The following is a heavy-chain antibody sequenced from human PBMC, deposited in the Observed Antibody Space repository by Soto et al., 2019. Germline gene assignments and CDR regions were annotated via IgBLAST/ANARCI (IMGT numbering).Heavy chain of an antibody. V-gene: IGHV5-51*01. D-gene: IGHD3-10*01. J-gene: IGHJ6*02. CDR2: IYPGDSDT. CDR3: AQLARLRGLNSSYGMDV. CDR1: GYSFTTNW. Sequence: GESLKISCQGFGYSFTTNWVGWVRQMHGKGLEWMGIIYPGDSDTRYGPSFQGQVTISADKSISTAYLQWSSLKASDTAIYYCAQLARLRGLNSSYGMDVWGQGALVTVSS.